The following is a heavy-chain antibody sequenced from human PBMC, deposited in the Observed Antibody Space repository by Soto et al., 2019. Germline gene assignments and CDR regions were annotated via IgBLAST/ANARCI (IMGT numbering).Heavy chain of an antibody. V-gene: IGHV4-59*01. CDR2: IYYSGST. CDR3: ARAAPYGGEAFDI. D-gene: IGHD3-16*01. J-gene: IGHJ3*02. CDR1: GGSISSYY. Sequence: SETLSLPCTVSGGSISSYYWSWIRQPPGKGLEWIGYIYYSGSTNYNPSLKSRVTISVDTSKNQFSLKLSSVTAADTAVYYCARAAPYGGEAFDIWGQGTMVTVS.